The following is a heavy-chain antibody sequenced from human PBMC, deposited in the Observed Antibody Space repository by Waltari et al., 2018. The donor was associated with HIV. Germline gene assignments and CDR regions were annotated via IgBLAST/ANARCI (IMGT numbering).Heavy chain of an antibody. CDR2: ISPYNDNT. D-gene: IGHD6-13*01. Sequence: QVQLVQSGAEVKKPGASVKVSCKASGYSFTSYGITWVRQAPGQGLEWMGGISPYNDNTHYAQKFQGRVTMTTATSTNTASMELRSQRSDDTAVYYCARGSIPATDTDYFDYWGQGTLVAVSS. CDR1: GYSFTSYG. V-gene: IGHV1-18*01. CDR3: ARGSIPATDTDYFDY. J-gene: IGHJ4*02.